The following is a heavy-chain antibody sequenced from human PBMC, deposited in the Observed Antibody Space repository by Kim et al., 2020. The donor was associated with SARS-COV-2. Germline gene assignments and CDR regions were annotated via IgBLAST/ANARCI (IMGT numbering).Heavy chain of an antibody. V-gene: IGHV4-38-2*02. D-gene: IGHD2-21*01. J-gene: IGHJ4*02. Sequence: SETLSLTCTVSGYSISSGYYWGWIRQPPGKGLEWIGSIYHSGSTYYNPSLKSRVTISVDTSKNQFSLKLSSVTAADTAVYYCARAGSMIVACEIDYWGQGTLVTVSS. CDR1: GYSISSGYY. CDR3: ARAGSMIVACEIDY. CDR2: IYHSGST.